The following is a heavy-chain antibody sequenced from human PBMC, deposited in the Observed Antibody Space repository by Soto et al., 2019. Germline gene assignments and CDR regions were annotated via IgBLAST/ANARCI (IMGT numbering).Heavy chain of an antibody. D-gene: IGHD1-26*01. CDR2: ISYDGSNK. CDR1: GFTFSSYG. CDR3: AKLGVGASDTNNKDY. V-gene: IGHV3-30*18. Sequence: QVQLVESGGGVVQPGRSLRLSCAASGFTFSSYGMHWVRQAPGKGLEWVAVISYDGSNKYYADSVKGRFTISRDNSKNTLYLQMNRLRAEDTAVYYCAKLGVGASDTNNKDYWGQGTLVTVSS. J-gene: IGHJ4*02.